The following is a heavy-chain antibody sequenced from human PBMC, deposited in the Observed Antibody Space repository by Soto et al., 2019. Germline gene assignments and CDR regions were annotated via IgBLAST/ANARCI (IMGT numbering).Heavy chain of an antibody. J-gene: IGHJ6*02. CDR3: ARLPQGSTCSSTTCYAYYYGMDV. Sequence: QLQLQESGPGLAKPSETLSLTCTVSGGSVSSGSYYWGWIRQPPGKGLEWIGSIYYSGSTYYNPSLKSRVTISVDTSKNQFSLKLSSVTAADTAVYYCARLPQGSTCSSTTCYAYYYGMDVWGQGTTVTVSS. V-gene: IGHV4-39*01. CDR1: GGSVSSGSYY. D-gene: IGHD2-2*01. CDR2: IYYSGST.